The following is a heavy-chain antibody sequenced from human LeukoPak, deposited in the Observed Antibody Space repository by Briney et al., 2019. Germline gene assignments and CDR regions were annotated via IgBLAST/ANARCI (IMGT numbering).Heavy chain of an antibody. CDR3: ARGSGWYYY. D-gene: IGHD6-19*01. J-gene: IGHJ4*02. V-gene: IGHV4-59*01. Sequence: SETLSLTCTVSGGSISSYYWSWLRQPPGKGLEWIGYIYYSGSTNYNSSLKSRVTISVDTSKNQFSLKLSSVTAADTAVYYCARGSGWYYYWGQGTLVTVSS. CDR2: IYYSGST. CDR1: GGSISSYY.